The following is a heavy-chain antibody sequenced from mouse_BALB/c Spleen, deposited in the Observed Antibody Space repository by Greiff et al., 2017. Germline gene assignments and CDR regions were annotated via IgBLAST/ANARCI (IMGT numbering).Heavy chain of an antibody. J-gene: IGHJ3*01. Sequence: QVQLKQSGPGLVAPSQSLSITCTASGFSLTSYGVHWVRQPPGKGLEWLGVIWAGGSTNYNSALMSRLSISKDNSKSQVFLKMNSLQTDDTAMYYCARDDDYDPFAYWGQGTLVTVSA. D-gene: IGHD2-4*01. V-gene: IGHV2-9*02. CDR3: ARDDDYDPFAY. CDR1: GFSLTSYG. CDR2: IWAGGST.